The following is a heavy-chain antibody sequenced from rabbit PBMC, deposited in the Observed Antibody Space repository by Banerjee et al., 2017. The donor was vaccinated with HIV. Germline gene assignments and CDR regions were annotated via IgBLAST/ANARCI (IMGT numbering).Heavy chain of an antibody. CDR1: GFSFSDTYW. Sequence: QQQLVESGGDLVKPGASLTLTCTASGFSFSDTYWICWVRQAPGKGLEWIACIYAGSSGITYYATWAKGRFTISKTSSTTVTLQMTSLTAADTATYFCARRHAAVGYAMDLWGPGTLVTVS. V-gene: IGHV1S45*01. D-gene: IGHD6-1*01. CDR3: ARRHAAVGYAMDL. CDR2: IYAGSSGIT. J-gene: IGHJ4*01.